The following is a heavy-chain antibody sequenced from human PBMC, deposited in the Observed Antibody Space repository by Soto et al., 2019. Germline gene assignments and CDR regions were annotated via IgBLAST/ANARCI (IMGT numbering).Heavy chain of an antibody. V-gene: IGHV3-23*01. CDR3: ARTLDFWDRYSPFDN. D-gene: IGHD3-16*02. CDR1: GFRFSDYS. Sequence: PXGSLVLAFAGSGFRFSDYSLCWVRQAPGKGLEWVSFISDGGRSTYYTDSVKGRFTISRDNSKNTVYLQLQGLRAEDTAIYFCARTLDFWDRYSPFDNWGQGTLVTVSS. J-gene: IGHJ4*02. CDR2: ISDGGRST.